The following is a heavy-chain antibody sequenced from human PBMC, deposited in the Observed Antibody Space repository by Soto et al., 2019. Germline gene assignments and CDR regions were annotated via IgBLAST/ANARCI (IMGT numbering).Heavy chain of an antibody. CDR3: ATSQKGYNWNYFDH. D-gene: IGHD1-20*01. V-gene: IGHV4-39*01. CDR2: VFYTGFT. Sequence: SETKSLTCSVTGGTIIGSSYYCGWLQQSPGKGPVLIGSVFYTGFTSYNPSLESRVSVSVDTSKNQFSLKVSGVSAADTAVYYCATSQKGYNWNYFDHWGQGVLVTV. J-gene: IGHJ4*02. CDR1: GGTIIGSSYY.